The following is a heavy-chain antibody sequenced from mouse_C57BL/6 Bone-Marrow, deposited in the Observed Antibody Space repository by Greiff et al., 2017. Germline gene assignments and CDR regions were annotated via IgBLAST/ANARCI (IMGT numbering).Heavy chain of an antibody. D-gene: IGHD1-1*01. V-gene: IGHV1-54*01. CDR1: GYAFTNYL. Sequence: QVQLQQSGAELVRPGTSVKVSCKASGYAFTNYLIEWVKQRPGQGLEWIGVINPGSGGTNYNEKFKGKATLTADKSSSTAYMQLSSLTSEDSAVYFCARSSPPGSSIPYYFDYWGQGTTLTVSS. CDR3: ARSSPPGSSIPYYFDY. J-gene: IGHJ2*01. CDR2: INPGSGGT.